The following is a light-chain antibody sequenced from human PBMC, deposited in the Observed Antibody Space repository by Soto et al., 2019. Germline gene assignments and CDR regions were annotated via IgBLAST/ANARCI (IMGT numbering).Light chain of an antibody. V-gene: IGKV1-5*03. CDR3: QHYNTYSGT. CDR1: QSINTW. CDR2: RAS. J-gene: IGKJ3*01. Sequence: DIQMTQSPSTLSASVGDRVTITCRASQSINTWLAWYQQKPGKAPKLLIYRASTLESGVPSRFSGSGSGTEXXXXXXSLQPDDFSTYYCQHYNTYSGTFGPGTKVDI.